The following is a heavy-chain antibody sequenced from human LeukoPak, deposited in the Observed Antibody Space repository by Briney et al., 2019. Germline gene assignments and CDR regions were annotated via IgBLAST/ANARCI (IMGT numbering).Heavy chain of an antibody. CDR2: ISAYNGNT. Sequence: ASVTVSCKASGYTFTSYGISWVRQAPGQGLEWMGWISAYNGNTNYAQKLQGRVTMTTDTSTSTAYMELRSLRSDDTAVYYCARDSHRGTVVPALNWFDPWGQGTLVTVSS. D-gene: IGHD2-2*01. J-gene: IGHJ5*02. CDR1: GYTFTSYG. CDR3: ARDSHRGTVVPALNWFDP. V-gene: IGHV1-18*01.